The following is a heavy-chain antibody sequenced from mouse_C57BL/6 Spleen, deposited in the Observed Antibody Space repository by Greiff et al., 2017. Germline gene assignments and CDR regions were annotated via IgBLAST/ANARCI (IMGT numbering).Heavy chain of an antibody. V-gene: IGHV1-82*01. CDR2: IYPGDGDT. D-gene: IGHD4-1*01. CDR1: GYAFSSSW. Sequence: VKLVESGPELVKPGASVKTSCKASGYAFSSSWMNWVKQRPGKGLEWIGRIYPGDGDTNYNGKFKGKATLTADKSSSTAYMQLSSLTSEDSAVYSCARKDSNWDVGLGYYFGCWGQGTTLTVST. J-gene: IGHJ2*01. CDR3: ARKDSNWDVGLGYYFGC.